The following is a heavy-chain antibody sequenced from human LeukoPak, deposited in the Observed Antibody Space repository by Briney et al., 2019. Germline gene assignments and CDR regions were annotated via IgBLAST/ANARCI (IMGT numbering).Heavy chain of an antibody. CDR3: AKDPLLWFGEPVSYFDY. CDR1: GFTFSSYA. CDR2: ISGSGGST. Sequence: HTGGSLRLSCAASGFTFSSYAMSWVRQAPGKGLEWVSAISGSGGSTYYADSVKGRFTISRDNSKNTLYLQMNSLRAEDTAVYYCAKDPLLWFGEPVSYFDYWGQGTLVTVSS. J-gene: IGHJ4*02. V-gene: IGHV3-23*01. D-gene: IGHD3-10*01.